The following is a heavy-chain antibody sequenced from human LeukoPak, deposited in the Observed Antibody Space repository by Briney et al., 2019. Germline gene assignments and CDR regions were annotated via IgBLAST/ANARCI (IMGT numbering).Heavy chain of an antibody. CDR3: SLEGSSWYRYFQH. D-gene: IGHD6-13*01. CDR1: GFTFSSYW. J-gene: IGHJ1*01. CDR2: IKQDGSEK. Sequence: GGSLRLSCAACGFTFSSYWMSWVRQAPGKGLEWVANIKQDGSEKYYVDSVKGRFTISRDNAKNSLYLQMNSLRAEDTAVYYSSLEGSSWYRYFQHWGQGTLVTVSS. V-gene: IGHV3-7*05.